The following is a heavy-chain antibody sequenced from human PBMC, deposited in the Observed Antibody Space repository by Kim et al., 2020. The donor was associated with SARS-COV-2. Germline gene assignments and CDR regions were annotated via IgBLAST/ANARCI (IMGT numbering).Heavy chain of an antibody. CDR1: GYTLTELS. Sequence: ASVKVSCKVSGYTLTELSMHWVQQAPGKGLEWMGGFDPEDGETIYAQKFQGRVTMTEDTSTDTAYMELSSLRSEDTAVYYCATGSITIFGVVPRYGMDVWGQETTITVSS. CDR3: ATGSITIFGVVPRYGMDV. D-gene: IGHD3-3*01. CDR2: FDPEDGET. J-gene: IGHJ6*02. V-gene: IGHV1-24*01.